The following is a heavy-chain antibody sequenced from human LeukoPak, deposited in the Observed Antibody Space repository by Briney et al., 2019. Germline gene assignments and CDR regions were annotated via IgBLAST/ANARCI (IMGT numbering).Heavy chain of an antibody. J-gene: IGHJ2*01. CDR1: GYTFAGYY. CDR3: ARTTTDDSWYFDL. Sequence: ASVKVSCKASGYTFAGYYMHWVRQATGQGLEWMGWINTNSGGTNYAQRFQDRDTMTRDTSVSTAYMELSRLRSDDTAVYYCARTTTDDSWYFDLWGRGTLVIVSS. CDR2: INTNSGGT. D-gene: IGHD1-1*01. V-gene: IGHV1-2*02.